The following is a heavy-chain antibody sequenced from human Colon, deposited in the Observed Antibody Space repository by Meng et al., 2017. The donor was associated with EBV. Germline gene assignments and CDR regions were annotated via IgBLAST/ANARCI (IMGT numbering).Heavy chain of an antibody. D-gene: IGHD5-18*01. CDR3: ARGGYYSFDY. V-gene: IGHV4-4*02. CDR2: IYHSGST. CDR1: GGSISSVYW. Sequence: RGSGPGLGKPSETLPLTCAVSGGSISSVYWWTWVRQSPGKGLEWIGEIYHSGSTNYNPSLKSRVTISVDKSKNQFSLKLTSVTAADTAVYYCARGGYYSFDYWGQRTLVTVSS. J-gene: IGHJ4*02.